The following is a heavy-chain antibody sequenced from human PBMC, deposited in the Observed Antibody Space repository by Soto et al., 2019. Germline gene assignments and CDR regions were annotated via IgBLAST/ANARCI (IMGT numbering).Heavy chain of an antibody. CDR1: GFTFNIYA. V-gene: IGHV3-30-3*01. J-gene: IGHJ6*02. Sequence: PGGSLRLSCAASGFTFNIYALHWVRQAPGKGLEWVAVISFDGTKKYYSDSVKGRFTISRDNLKNTLYLQMNNLRVEDAALYFCAREDDYGYRYINYGLDVWGQGTTGTVSS. D-gene: IGHD4-17*01. CDR3: AREDDYGYRYINYGLDV. CDR2: ISFDGTKK.